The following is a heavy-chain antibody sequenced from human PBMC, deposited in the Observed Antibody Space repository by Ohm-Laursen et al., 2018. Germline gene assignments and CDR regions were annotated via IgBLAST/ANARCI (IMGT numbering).Heavy chain of an antibody. CDR2: MGPDSGNT. D-gene: IGHD3-16*01. V-gene: IGHV1-8*01. CDR3: VRTTYYYMNSFGFDS. CDR1: GYTFTNYD. Sequence: GASVKVSCKASGYTFTNYDINWVRQATGQGLEWMGWMGPDSGNTGYAQRFQGRITMTRDTSITTAYMELSNLRSEDTAVYYCVRTTYYYMNSFGFDSWGQGTLVSVSS. J-gene: IGHJ4*02.